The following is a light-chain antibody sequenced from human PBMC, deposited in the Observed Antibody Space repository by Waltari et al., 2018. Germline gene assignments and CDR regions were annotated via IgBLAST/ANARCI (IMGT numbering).Light chain of an antibody. CDR2: DVS. Sequence: QSALTQPASVSGSPGQSIAISCTGTTSDVGGYDYVSWYQQHPGKAPNLMIYDVSNRPAVVSNLFSVAKSGNTASLTIAGLQAEDEADYYCSSDTTGGTLFGTGTKVTVL. CDR1: TSDVGGYDY. CDR3: SSDTTGGTL. J-gene: IGLJ1*01. V-gene: IGLV2-14*03.